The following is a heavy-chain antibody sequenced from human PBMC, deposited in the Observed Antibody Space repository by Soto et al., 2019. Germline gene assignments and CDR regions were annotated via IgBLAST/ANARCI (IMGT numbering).Heavy chain of an antibody. CDR3: ARGVFGAYLDY. J-gene: IGHJ4*02. V-gene: IGHV4-61*01. D-gene: IGHD3-16*01. Sequence: PSETLSLTCTVSGGSVSSGSYYWSWIRQPPGKGLEWIGYIYYSGSTNYNPSLKSRVTISVDTSKNQFSLKLRSVTAADTAVYYCARGVFGAYLDYWGQGALVTVSS. CDR2: IYYSGST. CDR1: GGSVSSGSYY.